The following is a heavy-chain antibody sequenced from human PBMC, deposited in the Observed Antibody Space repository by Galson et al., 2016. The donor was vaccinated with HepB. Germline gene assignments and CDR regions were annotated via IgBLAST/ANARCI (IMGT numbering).Heavy chain of an antibody. CDR3: ARPTNDAYEYDSSGFSY. D-gene: IGHD3-22*01. CDR1: GYTFNDYW. CDR2: IFPDDFDT. V-gene: IGHV5-51*01. Sequence: QSGAEVKKPGESLKISCRGSGYTFNDYWIAWVRQVPGKGLKYMGMIFPDDFDTRYSPSFQGHVTISVDRSTKTAYLQWTSLRASDTATYFCARPTNDAYEYDSSGFSYWGQGTRVIVSS. J-gene: IGHJ4*02.